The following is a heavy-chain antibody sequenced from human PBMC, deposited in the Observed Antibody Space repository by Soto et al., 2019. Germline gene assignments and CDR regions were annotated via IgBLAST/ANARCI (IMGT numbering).Heavy chain of an antibody. V-gene: IGHV3-21*01. J-gene: IGHJ3*02. Sequence: EVQLVESGGGLVKPGGSLRLSCAASGFTFSSYSMNWVRQAPGKGLEWVSSISSSSSYIYYADSVKGRFTISRDNAKNSXYXPMNSLRAEDTAVYYCARGADDWYYDILTGYFAFDIWGQGTMVTVSS. D-gene: IGHD3-9*01. CDR3: ARGADDWYYDILTGYFAFDI. CDR1: GFTFSSYS. CDR2: ISSSSSYI.